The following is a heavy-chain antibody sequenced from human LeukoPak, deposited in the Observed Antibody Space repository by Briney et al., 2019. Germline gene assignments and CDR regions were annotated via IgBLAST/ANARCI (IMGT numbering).Heavy chain of an antibody. CDR3: ARDGGGYSYGGIDY. CDR2: INSYGSST. D-gene: IGHD5-18*01. CDR1: GFTFSSYW. J-gene: IGHJ4*02. V-gene: IGHV3-74*01. Sequence: GGSLRLSCAASGFTFSSYWMHWVRQAPGKGLVWVSRINSYGSSTSYADSVKGRFTISRDNAKNTLYLQMNSLRAEDTAVYYCARDGGGYSYGGIDYWGQGTLVTVSS.